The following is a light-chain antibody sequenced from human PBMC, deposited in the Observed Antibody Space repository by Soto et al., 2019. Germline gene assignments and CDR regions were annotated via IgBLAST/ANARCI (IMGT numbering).Light chain of an antibody. Sequence: EIVMTQSPATLSVSPGERATLSCRASQSVSGNFAWYQQKPGQAPRLLIYGASTRATGSPARLSGGGSGTEFTLPISSLQSEDFAVYYCQQYNNWPPLTFGGGTKVEIK. J-gene: IGKJ4*01. CDR3: QQYNNWPPLT. CDR2: GAS. CDR1: QSVSGN. V-gene: IGKV3-15*01.